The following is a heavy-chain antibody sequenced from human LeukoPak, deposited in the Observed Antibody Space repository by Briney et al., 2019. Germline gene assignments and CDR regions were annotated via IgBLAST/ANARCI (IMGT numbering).Heavy chain of an antibody. CDR3: AKDHNRMTTET. V-gene: IGHV3-23*01. Sequence: PGGSLRLSCAASGFTFSIYAMSWVRQAPGKGLEWVSGISGSGDSTYYADSVKGRFTISRDNSKNMLYLQMNSLRAEDTAVYYCAKDHNRMTTETWGQGILVTVSS. D-gene: IGHD4-17*01. J-gene: IGHJ4*02. CDR2: ISGSGDST. CDR1: GFTFSIYA.